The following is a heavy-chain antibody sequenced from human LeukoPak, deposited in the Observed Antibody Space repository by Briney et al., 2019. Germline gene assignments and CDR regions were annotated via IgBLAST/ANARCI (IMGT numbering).Heavy chain of an antibody. CDR1: GFTFSGSG. Sequence: GGSLRLSCAAAGFTFSGSGIHWVRQAAGKGLEWVGRIRSKANSHATEYAESVKGRFSISRDDSKNTAFLQMNSLKTEDTAVYCCSRPGYNYVDDYWGQGTQVTVSS. CDR2: IRSKANSHAT. V-gene: IGHV3-73*01. J-gene: IGHJ4*02. D-gene: IGHD5-18*01. CDR3: SRPGYNYVDDY.